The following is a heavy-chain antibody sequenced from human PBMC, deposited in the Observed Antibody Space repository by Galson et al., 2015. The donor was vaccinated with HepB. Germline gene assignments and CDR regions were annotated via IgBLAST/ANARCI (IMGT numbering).Heavy chain of an antibody. V-gene: IGHV3-66*02. CDR2: IFTDGST. Sequence: SLRLSCAASGFTISVNYMSWVRQAPGKGLEWVAFIFTDGSTYYADSVKGRFTISRDNSRNTVYLQMNSLRAEDTAVYYCARDPSITTDFGVDVWGQGTPVTVSS. J-gene: IGHJ6*02. CDR1: GFTISVNY. CDR3: ARDPSITTDFGVDV. D-gene: IGHD4-11*01.